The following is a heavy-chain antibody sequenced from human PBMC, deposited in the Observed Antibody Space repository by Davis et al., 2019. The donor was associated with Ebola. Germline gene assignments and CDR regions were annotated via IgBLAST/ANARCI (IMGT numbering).Heavy chain of an antibody. J-gene: IGHJ4*02. D-gene: IGHD4-17*01. CDR1: GFTFSSYS. V-gene: IGHV3-48*01. CDR2: ISSSSSTI. Sequence: GESLKISCAASGFTFSSYSMNWVRQAPGKGLEWVSYISSSSSTIYYADSVKGRFTISRDNSKNTVYLQINSPGAEDTAMYYCAKSNYGARFIFEYWGQGIPVTVSS. CDR3: AKSNYGARFIFEY.